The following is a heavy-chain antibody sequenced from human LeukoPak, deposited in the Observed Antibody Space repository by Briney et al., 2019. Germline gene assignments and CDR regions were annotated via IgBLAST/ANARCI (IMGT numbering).Heavy chain of an antibody. CDR2: IYYSGGT. J-gene: IGHJ4*02. D-gene: IGHD1-26*01. CDR1: GGSISSSSYY. Sequence: ASETLSLTCTVSGGSISSSSYYWGWIRQPPGKGLEWIGSIYYSGGTYYNPSLKSRVTISVDTSKNQFSLKLSSVTAADTAVYYCARSSASSGSPFDYWGQGTLVTVSS. V-gene: IGHV4-39*07. CDR3: ARSSASSGSPFDY.